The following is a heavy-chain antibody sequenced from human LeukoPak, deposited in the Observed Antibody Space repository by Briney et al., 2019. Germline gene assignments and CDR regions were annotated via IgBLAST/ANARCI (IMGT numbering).Heavy chain of an antibody. D-gene: IGHD1-26*01. J-gene: IGHJ4*02. Sequence: SVKVSCKASGGTFSSYAISWVRQAPGQGLEWMGGIIPIFGTANYAQKFQGRVTITADESTSTAYMELRSLRSEDTAVYYCARDEADPASGSYYVPRYWGQGTLVTVSS. V-gene: IGHV1-69*13. CDR3: ARDEADPASGSYYVPRY. CDR1: GGTFSSYA. CDR2: IIPIFGTA.